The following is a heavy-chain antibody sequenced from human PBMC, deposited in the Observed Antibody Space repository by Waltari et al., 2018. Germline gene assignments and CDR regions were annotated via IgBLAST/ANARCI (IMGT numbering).Heavy chain of an antibody. CDR1: GGSISSYY. Sequence: QVQLQESGPGLVKPSETLSLTCTVSGGSISSYYWSWIRQPPGKGLEWIGYIYYSGSTNYNPSLKSRVTISVDTSKNQFSLKLSSVTAADTAVYYCARDQLYYGDESYNWFDPWGQGTLVTVSS. J-gene: IGHJ5*02. CDR3: ARDQLYYGDESYNWFDP. V-gene: IGHV4-59*01. D-gene: IGHD4-17*01. CDR2: IYYSGST.